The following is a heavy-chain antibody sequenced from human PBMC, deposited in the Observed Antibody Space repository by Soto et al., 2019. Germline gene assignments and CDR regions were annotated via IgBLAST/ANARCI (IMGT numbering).Heavy chain of an antibody. CDR1: GSTFSNCG. D-gene: IGHD2-15*01. J-gene: IGHJ6*02. Sequence: PGGSLRLSCAASGSTFSNCGMNWVRQTPGKGLEWVSYISDSGATKHYADSVKGRFTISRDNGKDSLYLQMNSLRDEDTAVYFCARCSRNSCYSYGVDVWGQGATVTVSS. V-gene: IGHV3-48*02. CDR2: ISDSGATK. CDR3: ARCSRNSCYSYGVDV.